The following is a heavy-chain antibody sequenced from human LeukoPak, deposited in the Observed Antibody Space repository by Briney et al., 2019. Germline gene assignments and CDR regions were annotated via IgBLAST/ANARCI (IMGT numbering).Heavy chain of an antibody. D-gene: IGHD2-21*01. J-gene: IGHJ4*02. CDR1: GFTFSEYS. V-gene: IGHV3-48*01. CDR3: ARDTDWSFDY. CDR2: INNDRSSI. Sequence: AGGSLRLSCAASGFTFSEYSMNWVRQAPGKGLEWISYINNDRSSIADSVKGRFTISRDTAENSLFLQMNSLRAEDTAVYYCARDTDWSFDYWGQGILATVSS.